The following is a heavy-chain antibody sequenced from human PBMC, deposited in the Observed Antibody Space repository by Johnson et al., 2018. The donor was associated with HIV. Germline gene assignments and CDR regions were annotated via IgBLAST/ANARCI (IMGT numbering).Heavy chain of an antibody. Sequence: VHLVESAGGLVQPGGSLRLSFAASGFTVSSNYMSWVRQAPGKGLEWVSVISSGGSTYYADSVKGRFTISRDNSKNTLYLQMNSLRAEDTAVYYCARERYYDSSGSSAFDIWGQGTMVTVSS. CDR1: GFTVSSNY. V-gene: IGHV3-66*01. CDR3: ARERYYDSSGSSAFDI. CDR2: ISSGGST. J-gene: IGHJ3*02. D-gene: IGHD3-22*01.